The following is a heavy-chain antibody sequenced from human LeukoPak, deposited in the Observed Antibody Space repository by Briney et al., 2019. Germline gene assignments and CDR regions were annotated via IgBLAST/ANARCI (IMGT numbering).Heavy chain of an antibody. CDR3: ARSRCSGSTSCYFFFFFVA. CDR2: INANGCNT. V-gene: IGHV1-18*01. CDR1: GYTFTTYA. D-gene: IGHD2-2*01. J-gene: IGHJ5*02. Sequence: ASVKVSCKTSGYTFTTYAINWVRQAPGQGLEWMGLINANGCNTKYSQKFQGRVTITPDTSTNTAYLELRSLRFDDTAVYYCARSRCSGSTSCYFFFFFVAWGQGSLVTVHS.